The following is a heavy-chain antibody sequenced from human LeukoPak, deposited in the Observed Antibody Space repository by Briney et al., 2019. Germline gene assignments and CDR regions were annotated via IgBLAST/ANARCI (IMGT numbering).Heavy chain of an antibody. CDR3: ASSRNYYDNSGHLFHY. CDR1: GYRSVNYW. J-gene: IGHJ4*02. Sequence: GESLTISCKGSGYRSVNYWIAWVRQLPGKGLEWMGTIYPGDSDTRFSPSFRGLVTFSAGKSTSTAYLQWDTLKASDTAMYYCASSRNYYDNSGHLFHYWGQGTLVTVSS. D-gene: IGHD3-22*01. CDR2: IYPGDSDT. V-gene: IGHV5-51*01.